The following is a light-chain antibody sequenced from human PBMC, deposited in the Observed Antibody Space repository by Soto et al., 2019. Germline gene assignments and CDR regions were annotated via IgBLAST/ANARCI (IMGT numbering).Light chain of an antibody. CDR1: SGNRTYA. Sequence: QLVLTQSPSVSASLGASVKLTCTLSSGNRTYAIAWHQQQPEKGPRYLMKLNSDGSHTKGDGIPDRFSGSSSGAERYLTISSLQSEDEADYYCQTWGTGVHVVFGGGTKVTVL. J-gene: IGLJ2*01. V-gene: IGLV4-69*01. CDR2: LNSDGSH. CDR3: QTWGTGVHVV.